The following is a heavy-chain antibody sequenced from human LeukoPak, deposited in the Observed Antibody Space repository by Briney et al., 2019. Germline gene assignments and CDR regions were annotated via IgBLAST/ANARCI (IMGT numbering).Heavy chain of an antibody. V-gene: IGHV4-39*01. CDR3: ARQSESPPDY. J-gene: IGHJ4*02. CDR1: GDSISSRSYY. CDR2: IYYSGSS. Sequence: SETLSLTCTVSGDSISSRSYYWGWIRQPPGKGLEWIGSIYYSGSSYWNPSLKSRATISVDTSKNQFSLKLSSVTAADTAVYYCARQSESPPDYWGQGTLVTVSS.